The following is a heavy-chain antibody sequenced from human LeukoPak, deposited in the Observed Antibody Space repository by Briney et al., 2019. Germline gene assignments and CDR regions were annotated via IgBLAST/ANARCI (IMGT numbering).Heavy chain of an antibody. Sequence: PGGSLRLSCAASGFTFSDYYMSWIRQAPGKGLEWVSYISSSGSTIYYADSVKGRFTISRDNAKNSLYLQMNSLRAEDTAVYYCARDRSLLRLGELSLLQDGMDVWGQGTTVTVSS. CDR1: GFTFSDYY. D-gene: IGHD3-16*02. J-gene: IGHJ6*02. CDR3: ARDRSLLRLGELSLLQDGMDV. CDR2: ISSSGSTI. V-gene: IGHV3-11*04.